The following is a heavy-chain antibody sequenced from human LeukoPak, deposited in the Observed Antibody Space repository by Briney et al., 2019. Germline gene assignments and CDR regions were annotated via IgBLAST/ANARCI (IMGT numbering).Heavy chain of an antibody. Sequence: GGSLRLSCAASGFTFSSYGMHWVRQAPGKGLEWVAVISYDGSNKYYADSVKGRFTISRDNSKNTLYLQMNSLRAEDTAVYYCATPASGDTKQQLVLDYWGQGTLVTVSS. J-gene: IGHJ4*02. CDR3: ATPASGDTKQQLVLDY. CDR1: GFTFSSYG. V-gene: IGHV3-30*03. D-gene: IGHD6-13*01. CDR2: ISYDGSNK.